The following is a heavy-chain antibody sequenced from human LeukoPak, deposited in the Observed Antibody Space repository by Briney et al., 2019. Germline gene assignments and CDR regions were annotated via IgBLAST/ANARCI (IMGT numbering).Heavy chain of an antibody. CDR3: AKDEGGCSSTSCYYDWFDP. CDR1: GFTFSSYA. D-gene: IGHD2-2*01. V-gene: IGHV3-23*01. Sequence: GGSLRLXCAASGFTFSSYAMSWVRQAPGKGLECVSAISGSGGSTYYADSVKGRFTISRDNSKNTLYLQMNSLRAEDTAVYYCAKDEGGCSSTSCYYDWFDPWGQGTLVTVSS. J-gene: IGHJ5*02. CDR2: ISGSGGST.